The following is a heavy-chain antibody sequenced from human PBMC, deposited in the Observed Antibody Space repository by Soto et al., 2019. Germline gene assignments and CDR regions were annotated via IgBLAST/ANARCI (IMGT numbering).Heavy chain of an antibody. D-gene: IGHD6-13*01. CDR3: ARHQSHSSSYVDP. CDR2: IYYSGST. Sequence: SETLSLTCXVSGGSISSSSYYWGWIRQPPGKGLEWIGSIYYSGSTYYNPSLKSRVTISVDTSKNQFSLKLSSVTAADTAVYYCARHQSHSSSYVDPWGQGTLVTVSS. V-gene: IGHV4-39*01. J-gene: IGHJ5*02. CDR1: GGSISSSSYY.